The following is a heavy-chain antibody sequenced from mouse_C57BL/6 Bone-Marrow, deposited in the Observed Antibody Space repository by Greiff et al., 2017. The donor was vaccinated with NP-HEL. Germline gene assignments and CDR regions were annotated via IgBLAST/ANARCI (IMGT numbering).Heavy chain of an antibody. Sequence: EVMLVESGGGLVKPGGSLKLSCAASGFTFSDYGMHWVRQAPEKGLEWVAYISSGSSTIYYADTVKGRFTISRDNAKNTLFLQMTSLRSEDTAMYYCARGGQLGRDYWGQGTTLTVSS. CDR2: ISSGSSTI. D-gene: IGHD4-1*02. CDR3: ARGGQLGRDY. J-gene: IGHJ2*01. V-gene: IGHV5-17*01. CDR1: GFTFSDYG.